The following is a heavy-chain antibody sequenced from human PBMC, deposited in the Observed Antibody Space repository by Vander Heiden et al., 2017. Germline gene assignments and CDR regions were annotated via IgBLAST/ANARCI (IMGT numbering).Heavy chain of an antibody. V-gene: IGHV3-21*01. Sequence: EVQLVESGGGLVKPGGSLRLSCAASGSTFSSYSRNWFRQAPGKGLEWVSSISSSSSYIYYADSVKGRFTNSRENAKNSLYLQMNSLRAEDTAVYYCARDATTMVRGVIPHFDYWGQGTLVTVSS. J-gene: IGHJ4*02. CDR1: GSTFSSYS. D-gene: IGHD3-10*01. CDR3: ARDATTMVRGVIPHFDY. CDR2: ISSSSSYI.